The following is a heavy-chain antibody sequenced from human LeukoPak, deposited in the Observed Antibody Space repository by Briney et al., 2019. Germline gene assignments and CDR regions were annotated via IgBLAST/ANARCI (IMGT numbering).Heavy chain of an antibody. CDR3: ARARDGHINNWFDP. CDR2: IYYSGST. V-gene: IGHV4-59*01. D-gene: IGHD5-24*01. Sequence: PSETLSLTCTVSGGSINSYYWSWIRQPLGKGLEWMGYIYYSGSTNYNPSLKSRVTISVDTSKNQFSLKMSSVTAADTAVYYCARARDGHINNWFDPWGQGTLVTVSS. CDR1: GGSINSYY. J-gene: IGHJ5*02.